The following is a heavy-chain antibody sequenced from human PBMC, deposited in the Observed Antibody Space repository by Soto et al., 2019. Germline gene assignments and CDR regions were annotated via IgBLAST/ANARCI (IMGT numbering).Heavy chain of an antibody. CDR2: ISGSGGIT. J-gene: IGHJ6*04. V-gene: IGHV3-23*01. CDR3: AKGITDTGGYYYSMDV. Sequence: GGSLRLSCGASGFTFSSYAMSWVRQAPGKGLDWVSVISGSGGITYPADSVKGRFTISRDNSKNILYLQMNSLRAEDTAVYYCAKGITDTGGYYYSMDVWGKGTAVTVSS. CDR1: GFTFSSYA. D-gene: IGHD3-16*01.